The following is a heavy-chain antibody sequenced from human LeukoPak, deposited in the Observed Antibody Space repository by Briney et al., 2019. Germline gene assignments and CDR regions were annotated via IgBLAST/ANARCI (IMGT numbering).Heavy chain of an antibody. D-gene: IGHD3-22*01. CDR3: AREPLSKYCYDSSGYYFDY. V-gene: IGHV1-69*01. CDR2: IIPIFGTA. J-gene: IGHJ4*02. CDR1: GGTFSSYA. Sequence: ASVKVSCKASGGTFSSYAISWVRQAPGQGLEWMGGIIPIFGTANYAQKFQGRVTITADESTSTAYMELSSLRSEDTAVYYCAREPLSKYCYDSSGYYFDYWGQGTLVTVSS.